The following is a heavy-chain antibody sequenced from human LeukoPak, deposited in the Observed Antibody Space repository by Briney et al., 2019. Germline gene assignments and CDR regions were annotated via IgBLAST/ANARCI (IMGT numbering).Heavy chain of an antibody. D-gene: IGHD1-26*01. CDR1: GFTFSSYS. Sequence: GGSLRLSCAASGFTFSSYSMNWVRQAPGKGLEWVVVIWYDGSNKYYADSVKGRFTISRDNSKNMLHLQMNSLRAEDTAVYYCARDLGIDYWGQGTLVTVSS. CDR2: IWYDGSNK. J-gene: IGHJ4*02. CDR3: ARDLGIDY. V-gene: IGHV3-33*08.